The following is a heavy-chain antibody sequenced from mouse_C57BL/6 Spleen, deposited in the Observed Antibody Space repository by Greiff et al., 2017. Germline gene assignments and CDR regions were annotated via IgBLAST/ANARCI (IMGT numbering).Heavy chain of an antibody. D-gene: IGHD2-4*01. CDR2: IWTGGGT. J-gene: IGHJ4*01. V-gene: IGHV2-9-1*01. Sequence: QVQLQQSGPGLVAPSQSLSITCTVSGFSLTSYAISWVRQPPGKGLEWLGVIWTGGGTNYNSALKSRLSISKDNSKSQVFLKMNSLQTDDTARYYCARNDYDYSYYYAMDYWGQGTSVTVSS. CDR1: GFSLTSYA. CDR3: ARNDYDYSYYYAMDY.